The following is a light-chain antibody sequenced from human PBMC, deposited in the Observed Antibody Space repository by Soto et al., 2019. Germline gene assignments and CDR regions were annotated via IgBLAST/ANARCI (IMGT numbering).Light chain of an antibody. Sequence: IVMTQSPATLSVSPGERATLSCRASQSISSNLAWYQQKPGQAPRPLIYGASTRATGIPARFSGSGSGTEFTLTISSLQSEDAAVYYCQQHKSWHFGQATKLEIK. J-gene: IGKJ2*01. CDR1: QSISSN. V-gene: IGKV3-15*01. CDR2: GAS. CDR3: QQHKSWH.